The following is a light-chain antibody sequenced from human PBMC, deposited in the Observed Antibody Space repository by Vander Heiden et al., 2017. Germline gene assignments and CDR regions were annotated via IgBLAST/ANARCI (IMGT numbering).Light chain of an antibody. CDR2: STN. V-gene: IGLV8-61*01. CDR3: ALYLGSGIWM. J-gene: IGLJ3*02. Sequence: QTVVTQEPSFSVSPGWTVTLTCGVTAGSVYTTYYPSWYQQIPGQPPRTLIYSTNTRSSGVPARFSGSILANKAALTITGAQADDEADYYCALYLGSGIWMFGGGTKLTVL. CDR1: AGSVYTTYY.